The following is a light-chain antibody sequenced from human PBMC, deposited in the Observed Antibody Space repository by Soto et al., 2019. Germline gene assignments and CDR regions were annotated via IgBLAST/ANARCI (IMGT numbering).Light chain of an antibody. CDR1: RSISSNY. CDR2: GVT. J-gene: IGKJ2*01. V-gene: IGKV3-20*01. Sequence: SHSVGALSLTPGERATLSCRASRSISSNYVAWYQQKPGQVPRLLIYGVTNRVTGIPERFSGSGSGTEFTLTISRLEPEDFAVYYCTQSASPPYPFGQRSKVDI. CDR3: TQSASPPYP.